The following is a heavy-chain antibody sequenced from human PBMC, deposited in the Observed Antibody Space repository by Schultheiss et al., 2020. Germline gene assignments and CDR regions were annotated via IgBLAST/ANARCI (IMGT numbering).Heavy chain of an antibody. Sequence: SVKVSCKASGGTFSSYAISWVRQAPGQGLEWMGGIIPIFGTANYAQKFQGRVTITADKSTSTAYMELSSLRSEDTAVYYCARDNLPELGYCSSTSCLPMDVWGQGTTVTVSS. CDR2: IIPIFGTA. J-gene: IGHJ6*02. CDR1: GGTFSSYA. V-gene: IGHV1-69*06. D-gene: IGHD2-2*01. CDR3: ARDNLPELGYCSSTSCLPMDV.